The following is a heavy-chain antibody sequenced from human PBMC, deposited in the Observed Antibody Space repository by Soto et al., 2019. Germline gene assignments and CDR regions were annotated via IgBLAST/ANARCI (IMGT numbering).Heavy chain of an antibody. D-gene: IGHD5-12*01. V-gene: IGHV4-30-4*01. CDR3: VREGTKLSPKGYIMAAGHFDS. CDR1: GGSISSDDYY. Sequence: QVQLQESGPGLVKPSQTLSLTCTVSGGSISSDDYYWSWIRQTPGRGLEWIGFIFYSGNTFYNPSLNTRASISVDTTKNQFSLKLTSVTATDTAVYYCVREGTKLSPKGYIMAAGHFDSWGQGALVTVSS. J-gene: IGHJ4*02. CDR2: IFYSGNT.